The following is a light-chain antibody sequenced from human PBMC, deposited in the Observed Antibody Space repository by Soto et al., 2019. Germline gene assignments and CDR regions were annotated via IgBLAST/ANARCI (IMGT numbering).Light chain of an antibody. V-gene: IGKV3-15*01. CDR2: GAS. J-gene: IGKJ1*01. CDR3: QQYNNWQWT. Sequence: EIVMTQSPATLSVSPGERATLSCRASQSVSSSLAWYQQKPGQAPRLLIYGASTRATGIPARFSGSGSGTEFTLTISSLQSEDFAVYYCQQYNNWQWTFGQGTKV. CDR1: QSVSSS.